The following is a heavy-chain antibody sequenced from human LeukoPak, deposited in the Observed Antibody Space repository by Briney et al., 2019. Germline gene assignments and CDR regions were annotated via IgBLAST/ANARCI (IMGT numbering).Heavy chain of an antibody. Sequence: SVKVSCKASGGTFSSYAISWVRQAPGQGLEWMGAIIPIIDPVNYAQKFQDRVTIIADKSTNTVYMEVSSLRSEDTAVYYCARGYIYGRYDALDIWGQGTLVTVSS. CDR3: ARGYIYGRYDALDI. CDR2: IIPIIDPV. CDR1: GGTFSSYA. V-gene: IGHV1-69*06. J-gene: IGHJ3*02. D-gene: IGHD5-18*01.